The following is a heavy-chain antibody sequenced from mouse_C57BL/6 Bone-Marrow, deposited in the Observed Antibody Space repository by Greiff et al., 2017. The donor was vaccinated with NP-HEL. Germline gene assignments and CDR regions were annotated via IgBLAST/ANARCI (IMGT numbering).Heavy chain of an antibody. Sequence: DVKLVESGGGLVKPGGSLKLSCAASGFTFSSYAMSWVRQTPEKRLEWVATISDGGSYTYYPDNVKGRFTISRDNAKNNLYLQMSHLKSEDTAMYYCARDEPYYYYDWIAYWGQGTLVTVSA. CDR2: ISDGGSYT. D-gene: IGHD2-4*01. V-gene: IGHV5-4*01. CDR1: GFTFSSYA. J-gene: IGHJ3*01. CDR3: ARDEPYYYYDWIAY.